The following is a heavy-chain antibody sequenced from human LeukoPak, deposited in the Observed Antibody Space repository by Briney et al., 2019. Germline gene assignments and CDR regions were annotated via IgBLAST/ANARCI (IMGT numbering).Heavy chain of an antibody. Sequence: GGSLRLSCAASGFTFSKYGIHWVRQAPGKGLEWVAFIFYDGIKDYYADSVKGRFTISRDNSKNTVFLQMNSLRGDDTAVYYCAKNRLAYKYYYYMDVWGKGTAVTV. CDR1: GFTFSKYG. CDR3: AKNRLAYKYYYYMDV. D-gene: IGHD2-21*01. J-gene: IGHJ6*03. V-gene: IGHV3-30*02. CDR2: IFYDGIKD.